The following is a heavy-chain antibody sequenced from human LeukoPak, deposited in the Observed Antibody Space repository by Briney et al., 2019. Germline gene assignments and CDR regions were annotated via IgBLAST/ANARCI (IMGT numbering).Heavy chain of an antibody. CDR1: GGSFSGYY. D-gene: IGHD3-9*01. CDR2: INHSGST. Sequence: SETLSLTCAVYGGSFSGYYWSWIRQPPGKGLEWIGEINHSGSTNYNPSLKSRVTISVDTSKNQFSLKLSSVTAADTAVYYCARGSRRGHYDILTGYYYWGQGTLVTVSS. V-gene: IGHV4-34*01. J-gene: IGHJ4*02. CDR3: ARGSRRGHYDILTGYYY.